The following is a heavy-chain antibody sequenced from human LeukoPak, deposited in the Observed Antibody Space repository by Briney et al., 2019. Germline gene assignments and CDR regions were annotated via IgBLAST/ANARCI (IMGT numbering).Heavy chain of an antibody. Sequence: SETLSLTCTVSGGSISSYYWSWIRQPPGKGLEWIGYIYYSGSTNYNPSLKSRVTISVDTSKNQFSLKLSSVTAADTAVYYCARAWAIAARPDGRELGWPTSYTYYYYGMDVWGQGTTVTVSS. CDR1: GGSISSYY. D-gene: IGHD6-6*01. CDR2: IYYSGST. CDR3: ARAWAIAARPDGRELGWPTSYTYYYYGMDV. J-gene: IGHJ6*02. V-gene: IGHV4-59*01.